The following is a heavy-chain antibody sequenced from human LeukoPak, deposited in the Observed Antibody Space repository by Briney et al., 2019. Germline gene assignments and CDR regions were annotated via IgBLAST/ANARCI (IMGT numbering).Heavy chain of an antibody. J-gene: IGHJ5*02. CDR2: ISFDGSNK. CDR1: GFTFSSYA. D-gene: IGHD6-13*01. V-gene: IGHV3-30*04. CDR3: ARGDKQLVFERRKGGFDP. Sequence: PGRSLRLACAASGFTFSSYAMRWVRQAPGKGLEWVTIISFDGSNKYYADSVKGRFTISRDNSKNTLYLQMKSLRAEDTALYYCARGDKQLVFERRKGGFDPWGQGTLVTVSS.